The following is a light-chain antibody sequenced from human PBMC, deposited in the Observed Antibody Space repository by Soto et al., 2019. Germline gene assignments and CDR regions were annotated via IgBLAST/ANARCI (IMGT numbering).Light chain of an antibody. Sequence: DIQMTQSPSTLSASVGDRVTITCRASQSINTWLAWYQQKPGKAPKLLIYDASTLESGVPARFSGSGSGTEFTLTITSLQPDDFATYYCQQYNDYSPWTFGQGTKVDIK. V-gene: IGKV1-5*01. J-gene: IGKJ1*01. CDR1: QSINTW. CDR3: QQYNDYSPWT. CDR2: DAS.